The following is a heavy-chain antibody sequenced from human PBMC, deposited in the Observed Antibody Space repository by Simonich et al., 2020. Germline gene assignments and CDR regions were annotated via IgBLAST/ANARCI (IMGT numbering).Heavy chain of an antibody. CDR3: ARASRGTWWYYYFDY. V-gene: IGHV1-18*01. CDR2: IRDYKGNQ. J-gene: IGHJ4*02. D-gene: IGHD2-15*01. CDR1: GYTFTSYG. Sequence: QVQLVQSGAEVKKPGASVKVSCKASGYTFTSYGISWVRQAPGQGLEWKGVIRDYKGNQNHAQKLKGRVTMTTDTSTSTAYMELKSLRSDDTAVYYCARASRGTWWYYYFDYWGQGTLVTVSS.